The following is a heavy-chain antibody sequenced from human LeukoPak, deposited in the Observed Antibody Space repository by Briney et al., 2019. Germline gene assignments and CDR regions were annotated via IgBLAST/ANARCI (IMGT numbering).Heavy chain of an antibody. D-gene: IGHD1-26*01. V-gene: IGHV3-48*03. Sequence: GGSLRLSCAAFQFIFSNYEVNWFRQAPGKGLEWISHKPRIGDTIYYSDSVKGRFAVSRDPAKNSVYLQMNSLRDEDTAIYYCSSWVGDLVLSLWGQGTMVTVSS. CDR2: KPRIGDTI. J-gene: IGHJ3*01. CDR1: QFIFSNYE. CDR3: SSWVGDLVLSL.